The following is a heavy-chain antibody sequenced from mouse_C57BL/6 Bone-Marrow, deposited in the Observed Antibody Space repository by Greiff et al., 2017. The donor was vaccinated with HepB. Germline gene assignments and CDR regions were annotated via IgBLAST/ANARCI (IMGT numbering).Heavy chain of an antibody. V-gene: IGHV14-4*01. CDR2: IDPENGDT. CDR1: GFNIKDYY. CDR3: TTEAY. Sequence: VQLQQSGAELVRPGASVKLSCTASGFNIKDYYMHWVKQRPEQGLEWIGWIDPENGDTEYASKFQGKATITTDTSSNTAYLPLSSLTSEDTYVYYCTTEAYWGQGTLVTVSA. J-gene: IGHJ3*01.